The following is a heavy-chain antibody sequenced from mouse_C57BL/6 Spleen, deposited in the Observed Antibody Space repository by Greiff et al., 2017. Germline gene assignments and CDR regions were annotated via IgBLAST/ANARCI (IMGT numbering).Heavy chain of an antibody. D-gene: IGHD2-13*01. V-gene: IGHV1-42*01. CDR1: GYSFTGHY. J-gene: IGHJ4*01. Sequence: VQLQQSGPELVKPGASVKISCKASGYSFTGHYMNWVKQSPEKSLEWIGEINPSTGGTTYNQKFKAKATLTVDKSSSTAYMQLKSLTSEDSAVYYCARSGDDYAMGYWGKGTSVTVSS. CDR3: ARSGDDYAMGY. CDR2: INPSTGGT.